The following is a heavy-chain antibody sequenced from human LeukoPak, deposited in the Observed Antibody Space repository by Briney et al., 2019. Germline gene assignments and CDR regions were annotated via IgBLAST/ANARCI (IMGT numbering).Heavy chain of an antibody. J-gene: IGHJ5*02. CDR2: LDYSGYS. CDR1: GGSIIDYS. Sequence: TSETLSLTCTVSGGSIIDYSWSWIRQPPGKGLEWLGYLDYSGYSNYNPSLRSRLTMSVDMSKNQLSLKVRSVTAADTAVYYCARVSLLESAVHPWGQGTLVTVSS. V-gene: IGHV4-59*08. D-gene: IGHD2/OR15-2a*01. CDR3: ARVSLLESAVHP.